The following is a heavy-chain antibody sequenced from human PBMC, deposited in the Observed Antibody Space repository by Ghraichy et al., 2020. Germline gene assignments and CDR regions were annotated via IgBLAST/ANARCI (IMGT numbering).Heavy chain of an antibody. Sequence: SVKVSCKASGGTFSSYAISWVRQAPGQGLEWMGGIIPIFGTANYAQKFQGRVTITTDESTSTAYMELSSLRSEDTAVYYCAAFSGYGYYYDSSGYYPGFDYWGQGTLVTVSS. CDR3: AAFSGYGYYYDSSGYYPGFDY. CDR1: GGTFSSYA. V-gene: IGHV1-69*05. CDR2: IIPIFGTA. J-gene: IGHJ4*02. D-gene: IGHD3-22*01.